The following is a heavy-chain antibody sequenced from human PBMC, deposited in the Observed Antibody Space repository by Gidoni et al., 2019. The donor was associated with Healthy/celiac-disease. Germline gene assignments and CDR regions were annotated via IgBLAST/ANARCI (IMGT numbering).Heavy chain of an antibody. CDR1: GFTFSNAW. CDR2: IKSKNDGGKT. D-gene: IGHD5-18*01. Sequence: EVQLVESGGGLVKHGGSLRLSCAASGFTFSNAWMSWVRQAPGKGLEWVGRIKSKNDGGKTDYAAPVKGRFTISRDDSKNTLYLKMNSLKTEDTAVYYCTTDPPFGQLWWIDYWGQGTLVTVSS. J-gene: IGHJ4*02. CDR3: TTDPPFGQLWWIDY. V-gene: IGHV3-15*01.